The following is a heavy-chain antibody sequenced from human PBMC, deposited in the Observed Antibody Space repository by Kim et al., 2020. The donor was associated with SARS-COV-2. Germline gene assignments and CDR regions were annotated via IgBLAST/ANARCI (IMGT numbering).Heavy chain of an antibody. V-gene: IGHV3-21*01. D-gene: IGHD6-13*01. CDR2: ISSSSSYI. Sequence: GGSLRLSCAASGFTFSSYSMNWVRQAPGKGLEWVSSISSSSSYIYYADSVKGRFTISRDNAKNSLYLQMNSLRAEDTAVYYCARGKAAAGTGLFDPWGQGTLVTASS. CDR1: GFTFSSYS. CDR3: ARGKAAAGTGLFDP. J-gene: IGHJ5*02.